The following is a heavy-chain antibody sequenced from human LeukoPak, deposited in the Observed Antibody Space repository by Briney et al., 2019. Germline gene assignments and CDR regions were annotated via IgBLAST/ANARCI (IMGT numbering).Heavy chain of an antibody. J-gene: IGHJ5*02. V-gene: IGHV1-69*01. CDR1: GGTFSSYA. CDR3: ARMRFYDFWSGYYWFDP. Sequence: SVKVSCKASGGTFSSYAISWVRQAPGQGLEWMGGIIPIFGTANYAQKFQGKVTITADESTSTAYMELSSLRSEDTAVYYCARMRFYDFWSGYYWFDPWGQGTLVTVSS. D-gene: IGHD3-3*01. CDR2: IIPIFGTA.